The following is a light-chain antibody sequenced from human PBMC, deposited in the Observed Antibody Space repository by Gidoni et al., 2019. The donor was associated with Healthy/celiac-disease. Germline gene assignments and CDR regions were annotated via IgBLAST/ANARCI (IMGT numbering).Light chain of an antibody. J-gene: IGKJ4*01. Sequence: EIVLTQSPATLSLSPGERATLSCRASQSVSSYLAWYQQKPGQATRLLIYDASNRATGIPARFSGSESGTDFTLTISSLEPEDFAVYYCQQSLTFGGGTKVEIK. CDR2: DAS. CDR1: QSVSSY. CDR3: QQSLT. V-gene: IGKV3-11*01.